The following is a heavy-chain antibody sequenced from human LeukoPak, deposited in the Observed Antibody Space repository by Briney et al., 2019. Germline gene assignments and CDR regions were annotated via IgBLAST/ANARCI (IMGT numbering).Heavy chain of an antibody. Sequence: TGGSLRLSCAASGFTFSSHGMNWVRQAPGKGLEWVSGIRGDGVTTYYADSVKGRFTISRDNSKNTLYLQMNSLRAEDTAVYYCARADSSGYYHPINWGQGTLVTVSS. CDR2: IRGDGVTT. CDR1: GFTFSSHG. D-gene: IGHD3-22*01. CDR3: ARADSSGYYHPIN. V-gene: IGHV3-23*01. J-gene: IGHJ4*02.